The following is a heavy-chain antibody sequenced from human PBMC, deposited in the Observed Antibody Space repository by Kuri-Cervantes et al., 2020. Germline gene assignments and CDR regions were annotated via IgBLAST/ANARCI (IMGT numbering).Heavy chain of an antibody. CDR3: TTETIVGATHY. J-gene: IGHJ4*02. V-gene: IGHV3-15*01. CDR2: IKSKTDGGTT. CDR1: GFTVSSYW. D-gene: IGHD1-26*01. Sequence: LSLTCVGSGFTVSSYWMSWVRQAPGKGLEWVGRIKSKTDGGTTDYAAPVKGRFTISRDDSKNTLYLQMNSLKTEDTAVYYCTTETIVGATHYWGQGTLVTVSS.